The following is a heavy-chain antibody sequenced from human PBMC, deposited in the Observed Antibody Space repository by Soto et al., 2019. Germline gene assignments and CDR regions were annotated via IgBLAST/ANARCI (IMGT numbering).Heavy chain of an antibody. CDR2: ISTYDDKT. CDR1: GYSFRTHG. Sequence: QVQLVQSGAEVKTPGASVKVSCRASGYSFRTHGISWVRQAPGQGLEWMGWISTYDDKTNFPQKFQGRITMTTDTSTSTAYLELRSLISDDTAVYFCARDLGYFNSSGCFRNWFDPWGQGTLVTVSS. CDR3: ARDLGYFNSSGCFRNWFDP. D-gene: IGHD6-19*01. V-gene: IGHV1-18*01. J-gene: IGHJ5*02.